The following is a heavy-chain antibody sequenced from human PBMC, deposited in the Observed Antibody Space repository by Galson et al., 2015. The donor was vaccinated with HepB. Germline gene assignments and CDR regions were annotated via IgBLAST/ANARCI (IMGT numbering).Heavy chain of an antibody. D-gene: IGHD3-10*01. CDR3: ATWGYGSGSFDY. Sequence: SVKVSCKVSGYTLTELSMHWVRQAPGKGLEWMGGFDPEDGETIYAQKFQGRVTMTEDTSTDTAYMELSSLRSEDTAVYYCATWGYGSGSFDYWGQGTLVTVSS. V-gene: IGHV1-24*01. J-gene: IGHJ4*02. CDR1: GYTLTELS. CDR2: FDPEDGET.